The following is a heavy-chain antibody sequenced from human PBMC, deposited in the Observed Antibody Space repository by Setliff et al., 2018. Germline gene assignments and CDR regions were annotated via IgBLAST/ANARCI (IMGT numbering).Heavy chain of an antibody. J-gene: IGHJ6*03. CDR2: IYIGGSA. D-gene: IGHD6-19*01. CDR3: AREQWLDPPGYYYMDV. Sequence: SETLSLTCDVSGYSFKSDDYWAWIRQSAGKGLEWIGHIYIGGSANYNPSLKSRVTMSIDTSKNQFSLKLNSVTAADMAVYYCAREQWLDPPGYYYMDVWAKGTTVTVSS. CDR1: GYSFKSDDY. V-gene: IGHV4-4*07.